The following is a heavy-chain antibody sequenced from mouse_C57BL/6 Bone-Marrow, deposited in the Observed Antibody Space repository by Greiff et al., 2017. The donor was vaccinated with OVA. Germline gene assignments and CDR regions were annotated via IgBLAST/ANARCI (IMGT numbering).Heavy chain of an antibody. CDR2: INPNYGTT. J-gene: IGHJ2*01. CDR1: GYSFTDYN. V-gene: IGHV1-39*01. Sequence: VQLQQSGPELVKPGASVKISCKASGYSFTDYNMNWVKQSNGKSLEWIGIINPNYGTTSYNQKFKGKATLTVDQSSSTAYMQLNSLTSEDSAVYYCEYYGNYDPYFDYWGQGTTLTVSS. D-gene: IGHD2-1*01. CDR3: EYYGNYDPYFDY.